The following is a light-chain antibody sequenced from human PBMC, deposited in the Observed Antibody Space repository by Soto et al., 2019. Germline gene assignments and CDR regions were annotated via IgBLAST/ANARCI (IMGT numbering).Light chain of an antibody. CDR3: SSYAGRNNYG. CDR1: SSDVGGYNY. J-gene: IGLJ1*01. V-gene: IGLV2-8*01. Sequence: QSALTQPPSASGSPGQSVTISCTGTSSDVGGYNYVSWYQQHPGKAPKLIISEVSKRPSGVPARFSGSKSGNTASLTVSGLQAEDEADYYCSSYAGRNNYGVGTGTKLTVL. CDR2: EVS.